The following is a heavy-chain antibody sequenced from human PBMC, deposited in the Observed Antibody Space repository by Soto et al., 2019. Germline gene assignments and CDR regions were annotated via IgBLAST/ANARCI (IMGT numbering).Heavy chain of an antibody. CDR1: GFTFDDYA. CDR3: AKMAVGATSPFDY. Sequence: EVQLVESGGGLVQPGRSLRLSCAASGFTFDDYAMHWVRQAPGKGLEWVSGISWNSGSIGYADSVKGRFTISRDNAKNSLYLQMNSLRAGDTALYYCAKMAVGATSPFDYWGQGTLVTVSS. D-gene: IGHD1-26*01. CDR2: ISWNSGSI. V-gene: IGHV3-9*01. J-gene: IGHJ4*02.